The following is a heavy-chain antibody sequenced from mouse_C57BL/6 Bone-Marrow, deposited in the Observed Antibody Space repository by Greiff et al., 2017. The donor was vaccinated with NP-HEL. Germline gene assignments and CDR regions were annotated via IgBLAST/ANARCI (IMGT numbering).Heavy chain of an antibody. Sequence: QVQLKQSGAELARPGASVKLSCKASGYTFTSSGISWVKQRTGQGLEWIGEIYPRSGNTYYNEKFKGKATLTADKSSSTAYMELRSLTSEDSAVYFCARGGGLRHYYAMDYWGQGTSVTVSS. D-gene: IGHD2-4*01. J-gene: IGHJ4*01. CDR2: IYPRSGNT. V-gene: IGHV1-81*01. CDR1: GYTFTSSG. CDR3: ARGGGLRHYYAMDY.